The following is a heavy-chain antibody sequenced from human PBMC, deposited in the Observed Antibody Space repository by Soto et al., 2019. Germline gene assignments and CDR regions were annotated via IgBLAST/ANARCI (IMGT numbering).Heavy chain of an antibody. D-gene: IGHD3-16*01. Sequence: SETLSLTCTVSGGSISSSSYYWGWIRQPPGKGLEWIGSIYYSGSTYYNPSLKSRVTISVDTSKNQFSLKLSSVTAADTAVYYCAKYDYIWGSHFDYWGQGTLVTVSS. J-gene: IGHJ4*02. CDR1: GGSISSSSYY. V-gene: IGHV4-39*01. CDR2: IYYSGST. CDR3: AKYDYIWGSHFDY.